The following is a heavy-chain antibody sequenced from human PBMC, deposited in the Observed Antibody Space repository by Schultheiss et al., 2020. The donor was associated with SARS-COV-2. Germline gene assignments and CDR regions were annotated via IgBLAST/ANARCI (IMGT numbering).Heavy chain of an antibody. V-gene: IGHV3-30*03. CDR2: ISYDGSNK. CDR1: GFTFSTYG. J-gene: IGHJ6*02. CDR3: ARVASEVYYYYGMDV. Sequence: GGSLRLSCAASGFTFSTYGMHWVRQAPGKGLEWVAVISYDGSNKYYSDSVKGRFTISRDNSKNTLYLQMNSLRAEDTAVYYCARVASEVYYYYGMDVWGQGTTVTVSS.